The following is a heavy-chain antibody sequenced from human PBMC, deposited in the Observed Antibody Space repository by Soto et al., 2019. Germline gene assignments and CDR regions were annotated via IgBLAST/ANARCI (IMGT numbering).Heavy chain of an antibody. Sequence: GGSLRLSCAASGFTFSSYSMNWVRQAPGKGLEWVSYISSSSSTIYYADSVKGRFTISRDNAKNSLYLQMNSLRAEDTAVYYCARGRTHLRFLEWLFMWGQGTLVTVSS. D-gene: IGHD3-3*01. CDR3: ARGRTHLRFLEWLFM. CDR1: GFTFSSYS. J-gene: IGHJ4*02. CDR2: ISSSSSTI. V-gene: IGHV3-48*01.